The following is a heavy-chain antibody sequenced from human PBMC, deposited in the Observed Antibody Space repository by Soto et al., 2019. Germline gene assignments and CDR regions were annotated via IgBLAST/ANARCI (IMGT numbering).Heavy chain of an antibody. CDR1: GFTFSSYA. V-gene: IGHV3-23*01. CDR2: ISGSGDST. J-gene: IGHJ6*03. Sequence: GSLRLSCAASGFTFSSYAMSWVRQAPGKGLEWVSAISGSGDSTHSADSVKGRITISRDNSKNTLYLQMNSLRAEDTAVYYCARVRDLYYYYYMDVWGKGTTVTVSS. CDR3: ARVRDLYYYYYMDV.